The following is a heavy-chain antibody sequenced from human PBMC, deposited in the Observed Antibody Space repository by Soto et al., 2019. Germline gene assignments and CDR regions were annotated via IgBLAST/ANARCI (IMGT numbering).Heavy chain of an antibody. CDR3: ARDKKALRFLEWSYYFDY. CDR2: ISYDGSNK. V-gene: IGHV3-30-3*01. D-gene: IGHD3-3*01. CDR1: GFTFSGCA. Sequence: QVQLVESGGGVVQPGRSLRLSCAASGFTFSGCAMHWVRQAPGKGLEWVAVISYDGSNKYYADSVKGRFTISRDNSKNTXXLQMISLRAEDTAVYYCARDKKALRFLEWSYYFDYWGQGTLVTVSS. J-gene: IGHJ4*02.